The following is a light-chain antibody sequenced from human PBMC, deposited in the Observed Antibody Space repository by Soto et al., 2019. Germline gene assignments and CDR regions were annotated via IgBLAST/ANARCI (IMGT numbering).Light chain of an antibody. V-gene: IGKV3-20*01. CDR3: QQYGSSPKT. CDR1: QSVSSY. Sequence: DIVLTQSPATQSLSPGERATLSCRASQSVSSYLAWYQQKPGQAPRLLIYGASSRATGIPDRFSGSGSGTDFTLTISRLEPEDFAVYYCQQYGSSPKTFGQGTKVDIK. CDR2: GAS. J-gene: IGKJ1*01.